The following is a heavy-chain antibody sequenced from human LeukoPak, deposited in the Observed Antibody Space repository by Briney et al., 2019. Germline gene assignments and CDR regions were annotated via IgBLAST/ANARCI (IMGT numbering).Heavy chain of an antibody. CDR3: ARLVVPAAMGSYNWFDP. J-gene: IGHJ5*02. CDR2: MNPNSGNT. Sequence: ASVKVSCKASGYTFTSYDINWVRQATGQGLEWMGWMNPNSGNTGYAQKFQGRVTITRNTSISTAYMELSSLRSEDTAVYYCARLVVPAAMGSYNWFDPWGQGTLVTVSS. D-gene: IGHD2-2*01. V-gene: IGHV1-8*03. CDR1: GYTFTSYD.